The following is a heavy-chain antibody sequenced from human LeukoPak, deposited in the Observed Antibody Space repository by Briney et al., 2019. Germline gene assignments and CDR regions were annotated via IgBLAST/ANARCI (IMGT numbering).Heavy chain of an antibody. V-gene: IGHV3-30-3*01. J-gene: IGHJ4*02. D-gene: IGHD5-24*01. CDR1: GFTFSSYA. CDR3: AKDGGPRDGYNLDY. Sequence: GGSLRLSCAASGFTFSSYAMHWVRQAPGKGLEWVAVISYDGSNKYYADSVKGRFTISRDNSKNTLYLQMNSLRAEDTAVYYCAKDGGPRDGYNLDYWGQGTLATVSS. CDR2: ISYDGSNK.